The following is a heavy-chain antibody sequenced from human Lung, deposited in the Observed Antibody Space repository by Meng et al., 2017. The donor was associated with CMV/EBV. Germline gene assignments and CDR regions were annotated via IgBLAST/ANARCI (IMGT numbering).Heavy chain of an antibody. D-gene: IGHD6-19*01. CDR3: ARGGPVAGKNWFDR. CDR2: ISGSGGST. Sequence: GEXXTISCVASGLTFSSHPMTWVRQAPGKGLEWVSSISGSGGSTYSADSVQGRFTISRDNSKNTLYLQMSALRDEDTALYYCARGGPVAGKNWFDRWGQGTLVTVSS. V-gene: IGHV3-23*01. J-gene: IGHJ5*02. CDR1: GLTFSSHP.